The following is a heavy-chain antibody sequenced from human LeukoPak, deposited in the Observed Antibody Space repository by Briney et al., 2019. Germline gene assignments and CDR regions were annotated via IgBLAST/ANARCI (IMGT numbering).Heavy chain of an antibody. CDR1: GFTVSSNS. Sequence: GGSLRLSCTVSGFTVSSNSMSWVRQAPGKGLEWVSFIYSDNTHYSDSVKGRFTISRDNSKNTLYLQMNSLRAEDTAVYYCARVTDIVATSAFDIWGQGTMVTVSS. V-gene: IGHV3-53*01. D-gene: IGHD5-12*01. CDR3: ARVTDIVATSAFDI. CDR2: IYSDNT. J-gene: IGHJ3*02.